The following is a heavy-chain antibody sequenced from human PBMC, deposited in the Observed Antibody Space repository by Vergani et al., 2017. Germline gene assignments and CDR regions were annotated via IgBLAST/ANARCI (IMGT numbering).Heavy chain of an antibody. D-gene: IGHD6-13*01. CDR3: ARAAGYYFDY. Sequence: EVQLVESGGGLVQPGGSLRLSCAASGFTFSSYEMNWVRQAPGKGLEWVSYISSSSSYTNYADSVKGRFTISRDNAKNSLYLQMNSLRAEDTAVYYCARAAGYYFDYWGQGTLVTVSS. V-gene: IGHV3-48*03. CDR1: GFTFSSYE. J-gene: IGHJ4*02. CDR2: ISSSSSYT.